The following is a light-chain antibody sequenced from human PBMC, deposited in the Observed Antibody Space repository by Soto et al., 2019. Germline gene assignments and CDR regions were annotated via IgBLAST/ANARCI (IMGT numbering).Light chain of an antibody. Sequence: QSVLTQPPSASGTPGQRVTISCSGSSSNIGSNSVYWYQQLPGTAPKLLIYSNNQWPSGVPDRFSGSKSGTSASLAISGLRSEDEADYYCAVWDASLSGYVFGTGTKVTVL. J-gene: IGLJ1*01. V-gene: IGLV1-47*02. CDR3: AVWDASLSGYV. CDR2: SNN. CDR1: SSNIGSNS.